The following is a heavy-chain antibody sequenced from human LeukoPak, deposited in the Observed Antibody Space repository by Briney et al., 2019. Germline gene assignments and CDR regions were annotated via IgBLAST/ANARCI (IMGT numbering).Heavy chain of an antibody. CDR1: GGSISSYY. Sequence: SETLSLTCTVSGGSISSYYWSWIRQPPGKGLEWIGYIYYSGSTNYNPSLKSRVTISVDASKNQFSLKLSSVTAADTAVYYCARRYYDTSGYDLWGQGTLVTVSS. D-gene: IGHD3-22*01. V-gene: IGHV4-59*01. CDR2: IYYSGST. J-gene: IGHJ4*02. CDR3: ARRYYDTSGYDL.